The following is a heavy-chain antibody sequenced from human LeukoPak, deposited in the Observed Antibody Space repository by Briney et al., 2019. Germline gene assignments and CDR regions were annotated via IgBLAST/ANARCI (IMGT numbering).Heavy chain of an antibody. D-gene: IGHD3-3*01. V-gene: IGHV3-21*04. Sequence: KPGGSLRLSCAASGFTFSSYSMNWVRQAPGKGLEWVSSISSSSSYIYYADSVKGRFTISRDNAKNSLYLQMNSLRAEDTAIYYCAKDLAPHTIFGEAIHYWGQGTLVTVSS. J-gene: IGHJ4*02. CDR1: GFTFSSYS. CDR3: AKDLAPHTIFGEAIHY. CDR2: ISSSSSYI.